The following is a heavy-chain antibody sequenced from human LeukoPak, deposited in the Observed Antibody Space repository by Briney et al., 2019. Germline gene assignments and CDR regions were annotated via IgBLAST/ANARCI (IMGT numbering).Heavy chain of an antibody. CDR2: IIPIFGTA. D-gene: IGHD2-2*02. Sequence: SVKVSCKASGGTFSNYAISWVRQAPGQGLEWMGRIIPIFGTANYGQKFQGRVTITADESTSTAYMELSSLRSEDTAVYYCARGVSLGYCSSTSCYRFDYWGQGTLVTVSS. V-gene: IGHV1-69*13. J-gene: IGHJ4*02. CDR1: GGTFSNYA. CDR3: ARGVSLGYCSSTSCYRFDY.